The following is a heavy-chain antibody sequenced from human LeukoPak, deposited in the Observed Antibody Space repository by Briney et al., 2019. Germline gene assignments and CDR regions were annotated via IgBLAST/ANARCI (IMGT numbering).Heavy chain of an antibody. Sequence: ETLSLTCAVSGGSISSSNWWSWVRQAPGKGLERVANIKQDETEKFYLGSVKGRFTISRDNAKNSLYLQMNSLRVEDTALYYCVRLGSTSPGNWYKLFDQWGQGTLVTVSS. V-gene: IGHV3-7*03. D-gene: IGHD2-2*01. CDR2: IKQDETEK. J-gene: IGHJ4*02. CDR1: GGSISSSNW. CDR3: VRLGSTSPGNWYKLFDQ.